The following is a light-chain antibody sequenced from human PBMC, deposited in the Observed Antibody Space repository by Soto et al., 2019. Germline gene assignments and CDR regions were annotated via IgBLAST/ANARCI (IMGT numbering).Light chain of an antibody. J-gene: IGKJ4*01. CDR1: QSISSY. Sequence: DIHMTQSPSSLSASVGDRVTITCLASQSISSYLNWYQQKPGKAPKLLIYGASNLQSGVPSRFSGSGYGTDLTITISSLKPEDFETYLCQQTFSNFLSFGGGTKVDIK. V-gene: IGKV1-39*01. CDR2: GAS. CDR3: QQTFSNFLS.